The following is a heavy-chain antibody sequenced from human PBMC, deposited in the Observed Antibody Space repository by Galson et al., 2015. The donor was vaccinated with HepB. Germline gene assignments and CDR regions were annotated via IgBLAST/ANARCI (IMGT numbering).Heavy chain of an antibody. CDR3: TTDRVYTSDWNVDC. J-gene: IGHJ4*02. Sequence: SLRLSCAASGVIFNNAWMNWVRQAPGKGLEWVGRIKSETDGGAKDYAAPVKGRFSIARDDSKNTLYLQMNSLKTEDTAMYYCTTDRVYTSDWNVDCWGQGTLVTVPS. CDR2: IKSETDGGAK. V-gene: IGHV3-15*01. CDR1: GVIFNNAW. D-gene: IGHD1-1*01.